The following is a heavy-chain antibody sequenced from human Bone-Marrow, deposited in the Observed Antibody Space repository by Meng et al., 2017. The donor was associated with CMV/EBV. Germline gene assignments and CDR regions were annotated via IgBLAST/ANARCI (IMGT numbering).Heavy chain of an antibody. Sequence: ASVKVSCKASGYTFTSYGINWVRQAPGQGLEWMGIVNPSGGTTSYAQKFQGRVTMTRDTSTSTVYMELSSLRSEDTAVYYCAREVNIATYSLRFMGYWGQGTLVTVSS. CDR2: VNPSGGTT. V-gene: IGHV1-46*01. J-gene: IGHJ4*02. CDR3: AREVNIATYSLRFMGY. D-gene: IGHD4-11*01. CDR1: GYTFTSYG.